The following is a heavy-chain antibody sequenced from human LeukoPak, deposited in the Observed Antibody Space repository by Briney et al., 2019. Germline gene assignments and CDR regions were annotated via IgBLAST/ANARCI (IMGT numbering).Heavy chain of an antibody. CDR2: IYTSGNT. CDR1: GGSISSYY. J-gene: IGHJ4*02. Sequence: PSETLSLTCTVSGGSISSYYWSWIRQPPGKGLEWIGRIYTSGNTNYNPSLKSRVTMSVDTSKNQFSLKLSSVTAADTAVYYCASTRVTYFDYWGQGTLITVSS. D-gene: IGHD4-11*01. CDR3: ASTRVTYFDY. V-gene: IGHV4-4*07.